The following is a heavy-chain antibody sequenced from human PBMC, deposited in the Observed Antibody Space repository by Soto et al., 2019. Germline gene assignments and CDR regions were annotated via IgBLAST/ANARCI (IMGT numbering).Heavy chain of an antibody. V-gene: IGHV4-34*01. CDR1: GGSFSGYY. J-gene: IGHJ4*02. CDR2: INHSGST. Sequence: QVQLQQWGAGLLKPSETLSLTCAVYGGSFSGYYWTWSRQPPGTGREGIGEINHSGSTNYNQSLKSRVTISVDTSKNQFSLKLTSVTDADTAVYYCARDKITGLFDYWGQGTLVTVSS. CDR3: ARDKITGLFDY. D-gene: IGHD2-8*02.